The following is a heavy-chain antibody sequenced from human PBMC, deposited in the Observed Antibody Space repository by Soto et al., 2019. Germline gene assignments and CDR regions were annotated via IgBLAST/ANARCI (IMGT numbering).Heavy chain of an antibody. D-gene: IGHD4-17*01. J-gene: IGHJ6*02. V-gene: IGHV3-30*18. CDR3: AKDVVSGYGQTELDV. CDR2: ISYDGSNK. Sequence: QVQLVESGGGVVQPGRSLRLSCAASGFTFSSYGMHWVRQAPGKGLEWVAVISYDGSNKYYADSVKGRFTISRDNSKNTLYRQMNSLRAEDTAVYYCAKDVVSGYGQTELDVWGQGTTVTVSS. CDR1: GFTFSSYG.